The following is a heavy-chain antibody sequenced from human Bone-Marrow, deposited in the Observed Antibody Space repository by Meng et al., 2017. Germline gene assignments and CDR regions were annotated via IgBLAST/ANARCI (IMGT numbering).Heavy chain of an antibody. J-gene: IGHJ3*02. V-gene: IGHV4-61*01. D-gene: IGHD2-21*02. CDR3: ARRYIAYCGGDCYSGDAFDT. CDR2: IYYSGST. CDR1: GGSVSSGSYY. Sequence: SETLSLTCTVSGGSVSSGSYYWSWIRQPPGKGLEWIGYIYYSGSTNYNPSLKSRVTISVDTSKNQFSLKLSSVTAADTAVYYCARRYIAYCGGDCYSGDAFDTWGQGTMVTVSS.